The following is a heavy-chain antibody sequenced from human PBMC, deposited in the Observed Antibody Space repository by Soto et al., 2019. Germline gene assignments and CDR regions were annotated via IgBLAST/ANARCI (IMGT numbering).Heavy chain of an antibody. J-gene: IGHJ4*02. V-gene: IGHV1-69*02. D-gene: IGHD3-10*01. CDR3: ARAVLNYYGSGSYDNY. CDR2: IIPILGIA. Sequence: QVQLVQSGAEVKKPGSSVKVSCKASGGTFSSYTISWVRQAPGQGLEWMGRIIPILGIANYAQKFQGRVTITADKSTSTANMELSSLRSEDTAVYYCARAVLNYYGSGSYDNYWGQGTLVSVSS. CDR1: GGTFSSYT.